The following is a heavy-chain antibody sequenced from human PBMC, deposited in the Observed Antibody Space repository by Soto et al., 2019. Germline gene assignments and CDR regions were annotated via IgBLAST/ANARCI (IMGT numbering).Heavy chain of an antibody. J-gene: IGHJ4*02. CDR3: AREVSDSADPGWHYDY. D-gene: IGHD4-17*01. V-gene: IGHV3-30*03. CDR2: ISYDGSNK. CDR1: GFTFNTYG. Sequence: PGGSLRLSCAASGFTFNTYGMYWVRQAPGKGLEWVAAISYDGSNKYHADSVKGRFTISRDNSKNTLYLQMNSLAAGDTAVYYCAREVSDSADPGWHYDYWGQGTLVTVSS.